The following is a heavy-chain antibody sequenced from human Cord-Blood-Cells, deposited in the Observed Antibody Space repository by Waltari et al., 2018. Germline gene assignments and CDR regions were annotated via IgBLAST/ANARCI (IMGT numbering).Heavy chain of an antibody. D-gene: IGHD3-22*01. CDR2: INHSGST. Sequence: QVQLQQWGAGLLKPSETLSLTCAVYGGSFSGYYWSWNRPPPGKGLEWIGEINHSGSTNYNPSLKSLVTISVDTSKNQFSLKLSSVTAADTAVYYCASHHYYDSSGYRFDYWGQGTLVTVSS. V-gene: IGHV4-34*01. J-gene: IGHJ4*02. CDR3: ASHHYYDSSGYRFDY. CDR1: GGSFSGYY.